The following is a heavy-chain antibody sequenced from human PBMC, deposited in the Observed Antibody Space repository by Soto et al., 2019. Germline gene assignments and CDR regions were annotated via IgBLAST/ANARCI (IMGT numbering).Heavy chain of an antibody. J-gene: IGHJ4*02. D-gene: IGHD3-3*01. CDR3: AKEVGKYDFWSGYWTNFDY. CDR1: GFTFSSYA. Sequence: SLRLSCAASGFTFSSYAMSWVRQAPGKGLEWVSAISGSGGSTYYADSVKGRFTISRDNSKNTLYLQMNSLRAEDTAVYYCAKEVGKYDFWSGYWTNFDYWGQGTLVTVSS. CDR2: ISGSGGST. V-gene: IGHV3-23*01.